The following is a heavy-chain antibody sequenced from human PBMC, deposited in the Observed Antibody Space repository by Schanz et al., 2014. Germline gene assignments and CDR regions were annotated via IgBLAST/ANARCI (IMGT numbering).Heavy chain of an antibody. CDR3: ASERGYSYGYGAFDI. V-gene: IGHV3-23*04. D-gene: IGHD5-18*01. J-gene: IGHJ3*02. CDR1: GFTFNNYD. Sequence: EVQLVESGGGLVQPGRPLRLSCAASGFTFNNYDMNWVRLVPGKGLECVSGISGGGGSAYYADSVKGRFTISRDNSKNTLYLQMNSLRAEDTALYYCASERGYSYGYGAFDIWGQGTMVTVSS. CDR2: ISGGGGSA.